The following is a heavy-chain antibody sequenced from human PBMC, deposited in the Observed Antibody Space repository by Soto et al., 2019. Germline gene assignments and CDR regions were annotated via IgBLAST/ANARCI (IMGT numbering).Heavy chain of an antibody. J-gene: IGHJ4*02. D-gene: IGHD1-26*01. CDR2: INAGNGNT. Sequence: GASVKVSCKASGYTFTSYGMHWVRQAPGQRLEWMGWINAGNGNTKYSQKFQGRVTITRDTSASTAYMELSSLRSEDTAIYYCARAQGGYSGSYRFDFWGQGPLVTVSS. V-gene: IGHV1-3*01. CDR3: ARAQGGYSGSYRFDF. CDR1: GYTFTSYG.